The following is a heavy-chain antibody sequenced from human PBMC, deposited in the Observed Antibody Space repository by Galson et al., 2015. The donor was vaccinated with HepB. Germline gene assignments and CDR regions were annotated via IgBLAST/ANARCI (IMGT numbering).Heavy chain of an antibody. D-gene: IGHD3-10*01. Sequence: SLRLSCAASGFTFSFYTMHWVRQAPGKGLEWVSGISASGGKTYYADSVKGRFTLSRDNFQNTVYLQMNSLRVDDSALYYCTRDSGWESAYWGQGTLVTVSS. V-gene: IGHV3-23*01. CDR1: GFTFSFYT. CDR2: ISASGGKT. J-gene: IGHJ4*02. CDR3: TRDSGWESAY.